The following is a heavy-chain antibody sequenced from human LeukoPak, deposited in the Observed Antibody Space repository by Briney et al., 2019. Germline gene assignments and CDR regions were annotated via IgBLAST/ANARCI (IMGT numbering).Heavy chain of an antibody. CDR1: GFTLSSFI. CDR2: IRGSGENL. CDR3: AKGTPVITGPYH. D-gene: IGHD2-15*01. V-gene: IGHV3-23*01. Sequence: GGSLPLSRAVCGFTLSSFIMSWVPPGPGKGVEWLSRIRGSGENLYYAVYVKGRFTITRDNSKNTLYLQMKRPKAEDTDIYYRAKGTPVITGPYHWGQGTLVTVSS. J-gene: IGHJ5*02.